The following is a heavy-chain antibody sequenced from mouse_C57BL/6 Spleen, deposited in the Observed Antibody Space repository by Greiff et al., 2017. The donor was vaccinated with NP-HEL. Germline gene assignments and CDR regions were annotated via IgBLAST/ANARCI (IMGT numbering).Heavy chain of an antibody. V-gene: IGHV1-26*01. CDR3: ARIASSGYWFAY. CDR1: GYTFTDYY. CDR2: INPNNGGT. D-gene: IGHD3-2*02. Sequence: VQLQQSGPELVKPGASVKISCKASGYTFTDYYMNWVKQSHGKSLEWIGDINPNNGGTSYNQKFKGKATLTVDKSSSTAYMELRSLTSEDSAVYYCARIASSGYWFAYWGQGTLVTVSA. J-gene: IGHJ3*01.